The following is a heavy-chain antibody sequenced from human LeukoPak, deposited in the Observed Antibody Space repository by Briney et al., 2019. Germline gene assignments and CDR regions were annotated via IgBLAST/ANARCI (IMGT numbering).Heavy chain of an antibody. Sequence: SETLSLTCAVYGGSFSGYYWSWIRQPPGKGLEWIGEINHSGSTNYNPSLKSRVTISVDTSKNQFSLKLGSVTAADTAVYYCARRNYYGSGSSSLVTAADPWGQGTLVTVSS. CDR2: INHSGST. CDR3: ARRNYYGSGSSSLVTAADP. J-gene: IGHJ5*02. V-gene: IGHV4-34*01. CDR1: GGSFSGYY. D-gene: IGHD3-10*01.